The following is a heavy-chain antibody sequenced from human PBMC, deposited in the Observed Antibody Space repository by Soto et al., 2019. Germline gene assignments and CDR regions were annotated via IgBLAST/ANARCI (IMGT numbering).Heavy chain of an antibody. V-gene: IGHV3-21*04. CDR1: GFTFSSYS. CDR3: AREWYSSSGPHFDY. J-gene: IGHJ4*02. Sequence: PGGSLRLSCAASGFTFSSYSMNWVRQAPGKGLEWVSSISSSSSYIYYADSVKGRFTISRDNSKNTLYLQMNSLRAEDTAVYYCAREWYSSSGPHFDYWGQGTLVTVSS. CDR2: ISSSSSYI. D-gene: IGHD6-6*01.